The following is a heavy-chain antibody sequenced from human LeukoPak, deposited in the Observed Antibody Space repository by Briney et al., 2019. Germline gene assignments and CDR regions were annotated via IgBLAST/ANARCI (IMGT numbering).Heavy chain of an antibody. CDR3: AKPLVVPAALAFDI. J-gene: IGHJ3*02. V-gene: IGHV3-23*01. Sequence: GGTLRLSCAASGFTFSTYGMSWVRQAPGKGLEWVSAISAGGGSTYYADSVRGRFTISRDNSKNTLYLQMNSLRAEDTAIYYCAKPLVVPAALAFDIWGQGTMVTVSS. CDR2: ISAGGGST. D-gene: IGHD2-2*01. CDR1: GFTFSTYG.